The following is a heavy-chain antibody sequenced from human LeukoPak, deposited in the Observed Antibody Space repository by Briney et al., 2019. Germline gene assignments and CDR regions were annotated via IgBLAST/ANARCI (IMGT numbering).Heavy chain of an antibody. Sequence: GGSLRLSCAASGFTFSSYWMHWVRQAPGKGLVWVSRINSDGSSTSYADSVKGRFTISRDNAKNSLYLQMNSLRAEDTAVYYCARDGSPRTHYYYYYYMDVWGKGTTVTVSS. CDR3: ARDGSPRTHYYYYYYMDV. V-gene: IGHV3-74*01. CDR2: INSDGSST. D-gene: IGHD1-14*01. J-gene: IGHJ6*03. CDR1: GFTFSSYW.